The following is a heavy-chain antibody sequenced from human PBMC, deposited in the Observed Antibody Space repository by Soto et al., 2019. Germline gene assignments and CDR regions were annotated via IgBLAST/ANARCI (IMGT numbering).Heavy chain of an antibody. J-gene: IGHJ5*02. CDR1: GGSFSGYY. CDR3: ARDGSPCASMGCPGAWFDP. Sequence: PSETLSLTCAVYGGSFSGYYWSWIRQPPGKGLEWIGEINHSGSTNYNPSLKSRVTISVDTSKNQFSLKLSSVTAADTAVYYCARDGSPCASMGCPGAWFDPWGQGTLVTVSS. D-gene: IGHD2-2*01. CDR2: INHSGST. V-gene: IGHV4-34*01.